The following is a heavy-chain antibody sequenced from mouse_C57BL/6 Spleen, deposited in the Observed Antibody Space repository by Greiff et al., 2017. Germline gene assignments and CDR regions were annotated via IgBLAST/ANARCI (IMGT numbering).Heavy chain of an antibody. CDR2: IYPRDGST. Sequence: QVQLQQSDAELVKPGASVKISCKVSGYTFTDHTIHWMKQRPEQGLEWIGYIYPRDGSTKYNEKFKGKATLTADKSSSTAYKQLNSLTSEDSAVDFCARDYGYVDYFDYWGQGTTRTVSS. CDR1: GYTFTDHT. J-gene: IGHJ2*01. V-gene: IGHV1-78*01. CDR3: ARDYGYVDYFDY. D-gene: IGHD2-2*01.